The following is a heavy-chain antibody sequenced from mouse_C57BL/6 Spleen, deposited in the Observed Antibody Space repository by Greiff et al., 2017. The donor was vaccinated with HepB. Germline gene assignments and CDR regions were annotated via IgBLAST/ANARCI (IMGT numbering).Heavy chain of an antibody. Sequence: VQLQQSGAELVRPGASVTLSCKASGYTFTDYEMHWVKQTPVHGLEWIGAIDPETGGTAYNQKFKGKAILTADKSSSKAYMELRSLTSEDSAVYYCTRQDYYGSSPWFAYWGQGTLVTVSA. CDR3: TRQDYYGSSPWFAY. CDR1: GYTFTDYE. V-gene: IGHV1-15*01. CDR2: IDPETGGT. J-gene: IGHJ3*01. D-gene: IGHD1-1*01.